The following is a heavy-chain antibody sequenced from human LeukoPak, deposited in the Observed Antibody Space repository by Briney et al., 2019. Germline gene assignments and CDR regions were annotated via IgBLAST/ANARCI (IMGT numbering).Heavy chain of an antibody. D-gene: IGHD5-18*01. Sequence: ASVKVSCKVSGYTLTELSMHWVRQAPGKGLEWMGGFDPEDGETIYAQKFQGRVTMTEDTSTDTAYMELSSLRSEDTAVYYCATGVYSYGPFYYYYGMDVWGQGTMVTVSS. V-gene: IGHV1-24*01. J-gene: IGHJ6*02. CDR2: FDPEDGET. CDR1: GYTLTELS. CDR3: ATGVYSYGPFYYYYGMDV.